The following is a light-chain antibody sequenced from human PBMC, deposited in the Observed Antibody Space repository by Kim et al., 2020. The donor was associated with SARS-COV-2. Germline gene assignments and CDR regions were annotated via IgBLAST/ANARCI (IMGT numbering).Light chain of an antibody. J-gene: IGLJ3*02. CDR3: SAYTSISTVV. V-gene: IGLV2-14*03. CDR2: DVN. CDR1: RNDVDAYNF. Sequence: GQSITISCTGTRNDVDAYNFVSWYQQHPDKAPRLIIYDVNKRPSGVSDRFFGSKSGNTASLTISGLQAEDEADYYCSAYTSISTVVFGGGTKLTVL.